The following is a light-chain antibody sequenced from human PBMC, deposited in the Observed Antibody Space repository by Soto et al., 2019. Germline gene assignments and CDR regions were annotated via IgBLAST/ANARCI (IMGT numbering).Light chain of an antibody. CDR2: DAS. CDR1: QSVSSSY. V-gene: IGKV3-20*01. Sequence: EIVLTQSPDTLSLSPGERATLSCRASQSVSSSYLAWYQQKPGRAPRLLMYDASSRATGLPDRFSGSGSGTDFTLTISRLEPEDFAVYYCQQYGSSRTFGQGTKVEIK. J-gene: IGKJ1*01. CDR3: QQYGSSRT.